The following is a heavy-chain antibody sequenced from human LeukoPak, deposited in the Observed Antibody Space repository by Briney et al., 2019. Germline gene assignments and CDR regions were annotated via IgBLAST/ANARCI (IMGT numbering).Heavy chain of an antibody. J-gene: IGHJ4*02. CDR1: GVTFSNHW. CDR3: VRDLILVWTPGDDFDH. CDR2: INERATII. V-gene: IGHV3-74*01. D-gene: IGHD3-16*01. Sequence: GGSLRLSCAASGVTFSNHWMRWVRQAPGKGLEWVSRINERATIISYADSVKGRFTISRENARNTLYLQMNSLTAEDTAVYYCVRDLILVWTPGDDFDHWGQGTLVTVSS.